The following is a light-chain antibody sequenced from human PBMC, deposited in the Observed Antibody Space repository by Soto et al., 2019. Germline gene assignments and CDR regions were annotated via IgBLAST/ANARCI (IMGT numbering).Light chain of an antibody. Sequence: EIGLTQSPGTLSLSPGERATLSCRASQSVSSSYLAWYQQKPGQAPRLLIYASSNRATGIPDRFSGSASGTDFTLTINILEPEDFAVYYCQQYGSSPPTFGQGTKVDIK. CDR1: QSVSSSY. V-gene: IGKV3-20*01. CDR2: ASS. J-gene: IGKJ1*01. CDR3: QQYGSSPPT.